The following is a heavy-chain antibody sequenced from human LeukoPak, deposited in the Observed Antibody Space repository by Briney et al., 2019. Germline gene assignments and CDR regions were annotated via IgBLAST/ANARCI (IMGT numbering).Heavy chain of an antibody. CDR2: ISSSSSYI. D-gene: IGHD4-11*01. CDR3: ARDGSNHDASDI. CDR1: GFTFSSYS. V-gene: IGHV3-21*01. Sequence: GGSLRLSCAASGFTFSSYSMNWVRQAPGKGLEWVSSISSSSSYIYYADSVKGRFTISRDNAKNSLYLQMNSLRAEDTAVYYCARDGSNHDASDIWGQGTMVTVSS. J-gene: IGHJ3*02.